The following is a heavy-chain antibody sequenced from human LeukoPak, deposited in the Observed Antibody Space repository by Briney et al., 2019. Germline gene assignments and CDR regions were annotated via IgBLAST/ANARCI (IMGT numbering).Heavy chain of an antibody. J-gene: IGHJ4*02. V-gene: IGHV3-30*02. D-gene: IGHD3-10*01. CDR2: TRYDGSNE. Sequence: PGGSLRLSCAASGFTFSSYWMSWVRQAPGKGLEWVAFTRYDGSNEYYADSVKGRFTISRDNSKNTLYLQMNSLRAEDTAVYYCAKDWDYYGSGSSHQDYWGQGTLVTVSS. CDR1: GFTFSSYW. CDR3: AKDWDYYGSGSSHQDY.